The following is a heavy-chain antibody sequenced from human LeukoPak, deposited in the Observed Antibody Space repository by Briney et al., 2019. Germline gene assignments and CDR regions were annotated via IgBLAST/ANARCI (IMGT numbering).Heavy chain of an antibody. CDR3: ARHSLAVTGTGYFDF. CDR1: GDSITSSSYY. CDR2: LYSGGST. Sequence: ETLSLTCTVSGDSITSSSYYWGWVRQAPGQGLEWVSDLYSGGSTYYADSVKGRFTISRDNSKNTLYLQMNSPGAEDRAVYYCARHSLAVTGTGYFDFWGQGMLVTVSS. D-gene: IGHD6-19*01. J-gene: IGHJ4*02. V-gene: IGHV3-53*01.